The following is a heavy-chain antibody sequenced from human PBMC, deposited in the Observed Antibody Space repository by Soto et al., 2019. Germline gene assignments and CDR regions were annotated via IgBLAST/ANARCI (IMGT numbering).Heavy chain of an antibody. CDR1: GFTFSSDW. J-gene: IGHJ6*02. Sequence: GGSLRLSCAGSGFTFSSDWMNWVRQAPGKGLEWVAIISYDGSNKYYAESVKGRFTISRDNSKNTLYLQMNSLRAEDTAVYYCAKDYGFLVRNYYYGMDVWGQGTTVTVSS. D-gene: IGHD2-8*02. CDR2: ISYDGSNK. V-gene: IGHV3-30*18. CDR3: AKDYGFLVRNYYYGMDV.